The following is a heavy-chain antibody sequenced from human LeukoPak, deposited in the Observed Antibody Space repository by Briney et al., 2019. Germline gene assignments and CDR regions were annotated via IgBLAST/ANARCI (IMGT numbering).Heavy chain of an antibody. Sequence: PSETLSLTCTVSGGSISSGSYYWSWIRQPAGKGLEWIGRIYTSGSTNYNPSLKSRVTISVDTSKNHFSLKLSSVPAADTAVYYCARGYSRGWYTRDFDYWGQGTLVTVSS. V-gene: IGHV4-61*02. D-gene: IGHD6-19*01. CDR2: IYTSGST. CDR1: GGSISSGSYY. CDR3: ARGYSRGWYTRDFDY. J-gene: IGHJ4*02.